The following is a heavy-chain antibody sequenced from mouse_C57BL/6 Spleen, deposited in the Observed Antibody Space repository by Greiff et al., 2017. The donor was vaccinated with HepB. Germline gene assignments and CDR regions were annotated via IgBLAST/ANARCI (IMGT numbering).Heavy chain of an antibody. Sequence: EVQGVESGGGLVKPGGSLKLSCAASGFTFSSYAMSWVRQTAEKRLEWVATISDGGSYTYYPDNVKGRFTISRDNAKNNLYLQMSHLKSEDTAMYYCARDGVYYDYDERFAYWGQGTLVTVSA. CDR1: GFTFSSYA. D-gene: IGHD2-4*01. J-gene: IGHJ3*01. CDR2: ISDGGSYT. V-gene: IGHV5-4*01. CDR3: ARDGVYYDYDERFAY.